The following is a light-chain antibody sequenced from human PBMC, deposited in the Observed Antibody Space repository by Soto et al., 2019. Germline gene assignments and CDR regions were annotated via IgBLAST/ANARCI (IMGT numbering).Light chain of an antibody. Sequence: QSALTQPASVSGSPGQSITISCTGTSSDVGGYNYVSWYQQHPGKAPKLMIYDVSNRPSGVSNRFSGSKSGNTASLTISGLQAEDEADYYCSSYTSSSTLVFRGGTKVPVL. CDR3: SSYTSSSTLV. CDR2: DVS. J-gene: IGLJ2*01. V-gene: IGLV2-14*01. CDR1: SSDVGGYNY.